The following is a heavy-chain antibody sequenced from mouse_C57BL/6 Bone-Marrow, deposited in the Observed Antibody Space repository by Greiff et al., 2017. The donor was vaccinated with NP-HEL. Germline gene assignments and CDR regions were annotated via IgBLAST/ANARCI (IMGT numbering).Heavy chain of an antibody. J-gene: IGHJ3*01. CDR1: GFTFSDYG. Sequence: DVMLVESGGGLVKPGGSLKLSCAASGFTFSDYGMHWVRQAPEKGLEWVAYISSGSSTIYYADTVKGRFTISRDNAKNTLFLQMTSLRSEDTAMYYCARRDYGVAWFAYWGQGTLVTVSA. CDR2: ISSGSSTI. V-gene: IGHV5-17*01. CDR3: ARRDYGVAWFAY. D-gene: IGHD2-4*01.